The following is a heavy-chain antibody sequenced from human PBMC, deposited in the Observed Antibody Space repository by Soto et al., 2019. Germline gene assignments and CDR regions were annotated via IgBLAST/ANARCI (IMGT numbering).Heavy chain of an antibody. J-gene: IGHJ4*02. Sequence: GASVKVSCKASGYTFRNYYIHWVRQAPGQGLEWVGLINPSGGATSYSQRFQGRVTITKDSSTSTVYMELSSLGSEGTAVYYCGRAFDRSGLYWGQGTLVTVSS. CDR1: GYTFRNYY. V-gene: IGHV1-46*01. CDR2: INPSGGAT. D-gene: IGHD3-22*01. CDR3: GRAFDRSGLY.